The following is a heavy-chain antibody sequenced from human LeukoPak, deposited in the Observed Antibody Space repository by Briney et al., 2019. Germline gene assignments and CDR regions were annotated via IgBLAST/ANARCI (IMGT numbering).Heavy chain of an antibody. Sequence: GGSLRLSCAASGFTFSSYAMSWVRQAPWKGLEWVSAISGSGGSTYYADSVKGRFTISRDNSKNTLYLQMNSLRAEDTAVYYCAKDYNDFWRGHHQGWFDPWGQGTLVTVSS. CDR3: AKDYNDFWRGHHQGWFDP. V-gene: IGHV3-23*01. CDR1: GFTFSSYA. D-gene: IGHD3-3*01. J-gene: IGHJ5*02. CDR2: ISGSGGST.